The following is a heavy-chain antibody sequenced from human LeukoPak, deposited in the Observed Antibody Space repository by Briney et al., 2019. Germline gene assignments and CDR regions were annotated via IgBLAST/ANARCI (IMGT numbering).Heavy chain of an antibody. CDR3: ARGVGKYYFDY. Sequence: ASVKVSCKASGSTVTIYYMHWVRQAPGQGLGWMGIINPSGGSTSYAQKFQGRVTMTRDMSTSTVYMELSSLRSEDTAVYYCARGVGKYYFDYWGQGTLVTVSS. CDR1: GSTVTIYY. V-gene: IGHV1-46*01. J-gene: IGHJ4*02. D-gene: IGHD1-26*01. CDR2: INPSGGST.